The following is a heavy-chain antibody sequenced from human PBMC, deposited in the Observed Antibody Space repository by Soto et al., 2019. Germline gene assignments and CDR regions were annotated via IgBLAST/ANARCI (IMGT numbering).Heavy chain of an antibody. J-gene: IGHJ4*02. V-gene: IGHV3-49*04. CDR3: TRATEKYSSSSLLDD. D-gene: IGHD6-6*01. CDR1: GFIFGDYA. Sequence: GGSLRLSCTSSGFIFGDYAMSWVRQAPGKGLEWVGFIRSEDYGGTTEYGASVKGRFTISRDDSKSVAYLQMNSLKTEDTAVYFCTRATEKYSSSSLLDDWGAGTLVTVYS. CDR2: IRSEDYGGTT.